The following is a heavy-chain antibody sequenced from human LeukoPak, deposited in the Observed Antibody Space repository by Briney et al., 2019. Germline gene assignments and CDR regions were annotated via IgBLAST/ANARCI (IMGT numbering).Heavy chain of an antibody. D-gene: IGHD6-13*01. J-gene: IGHJ5*02. CDR2: INPSGGST. CDR1: GYTFTSYY. V-gene: IGHV1-46*01. CDR3: AREGVMAADRLREFDP. Sequence: ASVKVSCEASGYTFTSYYVHWARQAPGQGLEWMGIINPSGGSTSYAQKFQGRVTMTRDTSTSTVYMELSSLRSEDTAVYYCAREGVMAADRLREFDPWGQGTLVTVSS.